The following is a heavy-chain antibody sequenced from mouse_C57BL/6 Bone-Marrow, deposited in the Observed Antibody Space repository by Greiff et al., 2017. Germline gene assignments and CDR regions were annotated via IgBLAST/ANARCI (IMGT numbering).Heavy chain of an antibody. CDR3: ACEGYYDAMDY. CDR1: GYTFTSYW. J-gene: IGHJ4*01. Sequence: VQLQQPGAELVRPGSSVKLSCKASGYTFTSYWMHWVKQRPIQGLEWIGNIDPSDSETHYNQKFKDKATLTVDKSSSTAYMQLSSLTSEDSAVYYCACEGYYDAMDYWGQGTSVTVSS. CDR2: IDPSDSET. V-gene: IGHV1-52*01.